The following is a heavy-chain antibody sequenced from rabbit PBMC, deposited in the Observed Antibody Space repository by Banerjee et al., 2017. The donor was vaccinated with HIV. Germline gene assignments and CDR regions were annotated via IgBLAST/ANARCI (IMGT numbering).Heavy chain of an antibody. Sequence: QEQLEESGGDLVKPGASLTLTCTASGFSFISTYYMCWVRQAPGKGLEWIGCINTGSSGSTYYASWAKGRFTISKTSSTTVTLQMTSLTAADTATYFCAREGGTTGYAFNLWGQGTLVTVS. CDR1: GFSFISTYY. J-gene: IGHJ4*01. V-gene: IGHV1S45*01. D-gene: IGHD6-1*01. CDR2: INTGSSGST. CDR3: AREGGTTGYAFNL.